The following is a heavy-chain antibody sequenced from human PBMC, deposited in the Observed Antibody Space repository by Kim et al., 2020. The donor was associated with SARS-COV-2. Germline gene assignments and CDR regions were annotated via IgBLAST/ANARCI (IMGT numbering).Heavy chain of an antibody. CDR3: AIDRGDPAWVGGMDV. CDR1: GFTVSGSY. CDR2: IYSDSST. Sequence: GGSLRLSCAASGFTVSGSYMSWVRQAPGKGLEWVSVIYSDSSTYYADSVKGRFTISRDNSKNTLYLQMNSLRAEDTAVYYCAIDRGDPAWVGGMDVWGQGTTVTVSS. V-gene: IGHV3-53*01. J-gene: IGHJ6*02. D-gene: IGHD2-21*01.